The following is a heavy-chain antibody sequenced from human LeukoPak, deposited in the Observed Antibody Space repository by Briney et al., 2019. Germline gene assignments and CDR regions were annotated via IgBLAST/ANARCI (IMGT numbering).Heavy chain of an antibody. J-gene: IGHJ3*02. V-gene: IGHV4-59*01. Sequence: SETLSLTCTVSGGSMSTYYWSWIRQPPGKGLEWIGHVYYDGNNDYNPSLKSRVTTSIDTSKKQFSLKLTSVTAADTAVYYCARVKDDNNYDRAFDIWGQGTMVTVSS. D-gene: IGHD5-24*01. CDR3: ARVKDDNNYDRAFDI. CDR1: GGSMSTYY. CDR2: VYYDGNN.